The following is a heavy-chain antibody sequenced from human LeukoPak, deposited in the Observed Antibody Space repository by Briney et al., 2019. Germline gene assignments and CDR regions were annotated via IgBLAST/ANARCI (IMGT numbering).Heavy chain of an antibody. V-gene: IGHV3-30*18. CDR3: AKDVRALNNYGSGSSGLY. Sequence: GRSLRLSCAASGFTFSSYGMHWVRQAPGEGLEWVAVISYDGSNKYYADPVKGRFTISRDSSKNTLYLQMNSLRVEDTAMYYCAKDVRALNNYGSGSSGLYWGQGTLVTVSS. J-gene: IGHJ4*02. D-gene: IGHD3-10*01. CDR2: ISYDGSNK. CDR1: GFTFSSYG.